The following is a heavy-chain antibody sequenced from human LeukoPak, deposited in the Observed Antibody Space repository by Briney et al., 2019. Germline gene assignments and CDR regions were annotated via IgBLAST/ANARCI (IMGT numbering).Heavy chain of an antibody. Sequence: GGSLRLSCAASGFTFTMFSMNWLRQAPGKGLEWIAFIRGRSDTTYYADSVQGRFTISRDNAEDSVYLQMNSLRAEDTAVYYCARSVGATMVFDYWGQGALVTVSS. D-gene: IGHD1-26*01. CDR3: ARSVGATMVFDY. CDR1: GFTFTMFS. CDR2: IRGRSDTT. J-gene: IGHJ4*02. V-gene: IGHV3-48*01.